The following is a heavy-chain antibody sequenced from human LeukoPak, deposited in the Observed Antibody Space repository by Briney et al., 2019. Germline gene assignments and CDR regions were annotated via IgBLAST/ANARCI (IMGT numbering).Heavy chain of an antibody. CDR1: GFTFSSYG. Sequence: GGSLRLSCAASGFTFSSYGMHWVRQAPGKGLEWVAFIRYDGSNKYYADSVKGRFTISRDNSKNTLYLQMNSLGAEDTAVYYCARGDPHGAYFDYWGQGALVTVSS. V-gene: IGHV3-30*02. CDR2: IRYDGSNK. D-gene: IGHD5-24*01. CDR3: ARGDPHGAYFDY. J-gene: IGHJ4*02.